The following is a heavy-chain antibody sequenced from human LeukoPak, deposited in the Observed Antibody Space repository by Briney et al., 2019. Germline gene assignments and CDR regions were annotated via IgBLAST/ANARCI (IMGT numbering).Heavy chain of an antibody. CDR2: IYYSGST. CDR3: ARGGGYGSGSYLFDY. J-gene: IGHJ4*02. CDR1: GGSISSYY. D-gene: IGHD3-10*01. V-gene: IGHV4-59*01. Sequence: SETLSLTCTVSGGSISSYYWSWIRQPPGKGLEWIGYIYYSGSTNYNPSLKSRVTISVDTSKNQISLKLSSVTAADTAVYYCARGGGYGSGSYLFDYWGQGTLVTVSS.